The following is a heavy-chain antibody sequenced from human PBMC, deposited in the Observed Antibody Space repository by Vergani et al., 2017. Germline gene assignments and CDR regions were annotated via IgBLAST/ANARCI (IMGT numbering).Heavy chain of an antibody. Sequence: EVQLVESGGGLIQPGGSLRLSCAASGFTVSSNYMSWVRQAPGKGLEWVSGISGSGGSTYYADSVKGRFTISRDNSKNTLYLQMNSLRAEDTAVDYCAKGYSSGWYYFDYWGQGTLVTGSS. CDR2: ISGSGGST. CDR3: AKGYSSGWYYFDY. V-gene: IGHV3-23*04. J-gene: IGHJ4*02. CDR1: GFTVSSNY. D-gene: IGHD6-19*01.